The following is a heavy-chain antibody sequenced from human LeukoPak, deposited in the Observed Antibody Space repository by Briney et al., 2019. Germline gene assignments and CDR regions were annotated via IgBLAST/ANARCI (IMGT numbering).Heavy chain of an antibody. CDR1: GFTFSSYS. CDR2: ISSSSSYI. V-gene: IGHV3-21*01. D-gene: IGHD3-22*01. Sequence: GGSLRLSCAASGFTFSSYSMNWVRQAPGKGLEWVSSISSSSSYIYYADSMKGRFTISRDNAKNSLYLQMNSLRAEDTAVYYCARELEDSSGYFRDYWGQGTLVTVSS. J-gene: IGHJ4*02. CDR3: ARELEDSSGYFRDY.